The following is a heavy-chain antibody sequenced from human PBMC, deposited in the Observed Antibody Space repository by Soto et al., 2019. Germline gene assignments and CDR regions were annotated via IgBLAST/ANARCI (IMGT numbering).Heavy chain of an antibody. Sequence: TSETLSLTCTVSGGSISSYYWSWIRQPPGKGLEWIGYIYYSGSTNYNPSLKSRVTISVDTSKNQFSLKLSSVTAADTAVYYCARGLYFDWLLIDYWGQGTLVTVSS. V-gene: IGHV4-59*08. D-gene: IGHD3-9*01. CDR1: GGSISSYY. CDR3: ARGLYFDWLLIDY. CDR2: IYYSGST. J-gene: IGHJ4*02.